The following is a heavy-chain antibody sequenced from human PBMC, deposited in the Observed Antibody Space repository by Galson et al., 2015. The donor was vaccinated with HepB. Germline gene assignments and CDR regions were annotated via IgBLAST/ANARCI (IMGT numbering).Heavy chain of an antibody. CDR1: GFTFSSSG. J-gene: IGHJ4*02. CDR2: IWYDGSNK. V-gene: IGHV3-33*01. Sequence: SLRLYCAAYGFTFSSSGMHWVRQAQGKGLEWVAGIWYDGSNKYYADSVKGRFTISRDNSKNTLYLQMNSLRAEDTAVYYCARDGAGSSSGWGPVDYWGQGTLVTVSS. CDR3: ARDGAGSSSGWGPVDY. D-gene: IGHD6-19*01.